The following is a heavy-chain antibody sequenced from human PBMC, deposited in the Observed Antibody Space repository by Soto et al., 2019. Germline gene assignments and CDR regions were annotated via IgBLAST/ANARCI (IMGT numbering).Heavy chain of an antibody. Sequence: SETLSLTCTVSGGSISSGGYYWSWIRQHPGKGLEWIGYIYYSGSTYYNPSLKSRVTISVDTSKNQFSLKLSSVTAADTAVYYCARGLNWNSVWFDPWGQGTLVNVSS. J-gene: IGHJ5*02. CDR2: IYYSGST. V-gene: IGHV4-31*03. CDR1: GGSISSGGYY. D-gene: IGHD1-7*01. CDR3: ARGLNWNSVWFDP.